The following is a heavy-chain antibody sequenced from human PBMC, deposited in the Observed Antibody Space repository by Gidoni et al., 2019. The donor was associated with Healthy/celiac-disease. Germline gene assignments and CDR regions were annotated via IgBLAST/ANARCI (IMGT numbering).Heavy chain of an antibody. J-gene: IGHJ4*02. D-gene: IGHD1-26*01. CDR2: ISWNSGSI. Sequence: EVQLVESGGGLVQPGRSLRLSCAASGFTFDDYAMHWVRQAPGKGLEWVSGISWNSGSIGYADSVKGRFTISRDNAKNSLYLQMNSLRAEDTALYYCAKDWIRTRASRFGGQPYSGSYYRGAFDYWGQGTLVTVSS. CDR3: AKDWIRTRASRFGGQPYSGSYYRGAFDY. CDR1: GFTFDDYA. V-gene: IGHV3-9*01.